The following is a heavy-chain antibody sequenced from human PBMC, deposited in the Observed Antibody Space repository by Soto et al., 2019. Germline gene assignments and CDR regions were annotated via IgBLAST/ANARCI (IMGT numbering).Heavy chain of an antibody. J-gene: IGHJ4*02. CDR1: GFTFSLYS. V-gene: IGHV3-21*01. CDR3: VRARSTDSRPDY. D-gene: IGHD3-22*01. Sequence: GGSLRLSCAASGFTFSLYSMIWVRQAPGKGLEWVASITSSSSYIYYEDSLKGRFTISKDNAKNSLFLQLDSLRAEDTAVYFCVRARSTDSRPDYWGQGTLVTVSS. CDR2: ITSSSSYI.